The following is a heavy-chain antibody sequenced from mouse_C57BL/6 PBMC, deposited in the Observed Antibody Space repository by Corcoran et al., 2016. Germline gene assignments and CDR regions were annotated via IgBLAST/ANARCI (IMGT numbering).Heavy chain of an antibody. V-gene: IGHV1-75*01. D-gene: IGHD2-1*01. CDR1: GYTFTDYY. Sequence: QVQLQQSGPELVKPGASVKISCKASGYTFTDYYINWVKQRPGQGLEWIGWIFPGSGSTYYNEKFKGKATLTVDNSSSTAYMLLSSLTAEDSAVYFCASVYYRNYDAWFAYWGQGTLVTFSA. CDR3: ASVYYRNYDAWFAY. J-gene: IGHJ3*01. CDR2: IFPGSGST.